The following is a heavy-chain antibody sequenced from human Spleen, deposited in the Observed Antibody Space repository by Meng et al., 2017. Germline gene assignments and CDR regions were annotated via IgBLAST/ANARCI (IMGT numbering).Heavy chain of an antibody. J-gene: IGHJ5*02. CDR2: VYYSGIT. D-gene: IGHD3-9*01. Sequence: QLQWQEPGPRLVKPSETLSLTCTVSGGSISSGRYYWNWIRQPPGKGLEWIGSVYYSGITYYNPSLESRVTISVDTSRNQFSLKLSSVTAADTAVYYCARDLWELRYKAPFDPWGQGILVTVSS. CDR1: GGSISSGRYY. V-gene: IGHV4-39*07. CDR3: ARDLWELRYKAPFDP.